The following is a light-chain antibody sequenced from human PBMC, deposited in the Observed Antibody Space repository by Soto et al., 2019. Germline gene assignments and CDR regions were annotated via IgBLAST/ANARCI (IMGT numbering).Light chain of an antibody. Sequence: EIVLTQSPATLSLSPGERATLSCRASQSIRSYLAWYQQRPGQAPRLLIYDASNRATGIPARFSGSGSGTDFTLTISSLEPEDFAVYYGQQRGNWPPAFGQGTKVEIK. CDR3: QQRGNWPPA. V-gene: IGKV3-11*01. CDR1: QSIRSY. CDR2: DAS. J-gene: IGKJ1*01.